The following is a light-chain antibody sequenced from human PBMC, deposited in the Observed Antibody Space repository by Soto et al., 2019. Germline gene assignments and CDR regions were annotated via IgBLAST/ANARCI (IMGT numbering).Light chain of an antibody. J-gene: IGKJ5*01. V-gene: IGKV3-11*01. CDR2: DAS. CDR3: QQRSNWPT. CDR1: QSVTSSY. Sequence: EIVLTQSPGTLSLSPGEGATLSCRASQSVTSSYLAWYQQKPGQAPRLLIYDASNRATGIPARFSGSGSGTDFTLTISSLEPEDFAVYYCQQRSNWPTFGQGTRLEI.